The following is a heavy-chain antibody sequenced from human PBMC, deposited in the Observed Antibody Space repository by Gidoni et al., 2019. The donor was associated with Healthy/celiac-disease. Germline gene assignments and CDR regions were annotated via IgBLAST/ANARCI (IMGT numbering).Heavy chain of an antibody. CDR3: ARRSASLQVDY. J-gene: IGHJ4*02. CDR2: IFYSGST. CDR1: GHSISMSHDY. D-gene: IGHD2-15*01. Sequence: QLQLPESGPGLVTPSATLSLTCTVSGHSISMSHDYWGWIRQPPGKGLEWIGSIFYSGSTYYNPSLKSRVTMSVDTSKNQFSLKLSSVTAADTAVFYCARRSASLQVDYWGQGTLVTVSS. V-gene: IGHV4-39*01.